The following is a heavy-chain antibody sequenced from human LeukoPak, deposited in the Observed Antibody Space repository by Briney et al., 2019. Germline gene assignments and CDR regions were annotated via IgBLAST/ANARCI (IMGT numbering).Heavy chain of an antibody. CDR3: ARYGSTHYFDY. Sequence: GSSVKVSCKASGGTFSSYAISWVRQATGQGLEWMGRIIPILGIANYAQKFQGRVTITADKSTSTAYMELSSLRSEDTAVYYCARYGSTHYFDYWGQGTLVTVSS. V-gene: IGHV1-69*04. CDR1: GGTFSSYA. D-gene: IGHD3-10*01. J-gene: IGHJ4*02. CDR2: IIPILGIA.